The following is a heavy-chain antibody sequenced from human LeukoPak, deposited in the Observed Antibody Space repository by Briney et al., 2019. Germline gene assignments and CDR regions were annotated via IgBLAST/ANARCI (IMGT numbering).Heavy chain of an antibody. V-gene: IGHV1-2*02. J-gene: IGHJ5*02. D-gene: IGHD3-22*01. Sequence: GASVKVSCKASGYIFTGYYIHWVRQAPGQGLEWMGWINPNSGDTNYAQKFQGRVTMTRDTSITTAYMDLSMLRSDDTAVYYCARYVVGNYYDDRVQNWFDPWGQGTLVTVSS. CDR2: INPNSGDT. CDR1: GYIFTGYY. CDR3: ARYVVGNYYDDRVQNWFDP.